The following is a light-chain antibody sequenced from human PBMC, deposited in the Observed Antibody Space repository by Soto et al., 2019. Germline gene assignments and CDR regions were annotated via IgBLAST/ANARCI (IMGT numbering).Light chain of an antibody. CDR2: GAS. CDR3: QQYYHWPPYT. V-gene: IGKV3-15*01. J-gene: IGKJ2*01. CDR1: QSLNYN. Sequence: EIVMTQSPATLSVSPGERATLSCRAGQSLNYNLAWYQQKPGQAPRLLIYGASARATGVPARFSGSGSETEFTLTISSVQSEDCAVYYCQQYYHWPPYTFGQGTKLEIK.